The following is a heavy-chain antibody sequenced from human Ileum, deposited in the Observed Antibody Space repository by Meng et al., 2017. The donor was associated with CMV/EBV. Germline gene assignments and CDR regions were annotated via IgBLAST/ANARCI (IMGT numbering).Heavy chain of an antibody. CDR1: GFAFNSAW. D-gene: IGHD6-19*01. J-gene: IGHJ4*02. V-gene: IGHV3-49*02. Sequence: GESLKISCAASGFAFNSAWMNWVRQAPGKGLEWGGFIRSKKEGGTTEYAASVKGRFSISRDDSKSVAYLQMNSPKTEDTAVYYCTSGGWYDDYWGQGTLVTVSS. CDR3: TSGGWYDDY. CDR2: IRSKKEGGTT.